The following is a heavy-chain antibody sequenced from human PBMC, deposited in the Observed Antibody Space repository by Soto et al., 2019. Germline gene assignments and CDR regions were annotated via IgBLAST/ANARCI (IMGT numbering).Heavy chain of an antibody. V-gene: IGHV1-69*01. D-gene: IGHD3-3*01. CDR3: ASLLSGYWYGGY. CDR2: IIPIFDTP. Sequence: QVQLVQSGAEVKKPGSSVKVSCKASGGTFSSYSIDWVRQAPGQGLEWMGGIIPIFDTPSYAQKFQGRVTITADDSTSTSYMELSSLRSDDTAVYYCASLLSGYWYGGYWGQGTLVTVSS. J-gene: IGHJ4*02. CDR1: GGTFSSYS.